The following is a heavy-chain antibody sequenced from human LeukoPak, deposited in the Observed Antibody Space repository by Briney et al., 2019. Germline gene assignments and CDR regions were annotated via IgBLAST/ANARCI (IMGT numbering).Heavy chain of an antibody. V-gene: IGHV5-51*01. D-gene: IGHD2-2*01. Sequence: GESLKISCKGSGYSFTSYWIGWVRQMPGKGLEWMGIIYPGDSDTRYSPSFQGQVTISADKSISTAYLQWSSQKASDTAMYYCARIPLSDIVVVPAALDYWGQGTLVTVSS. CDR3: ARIPLSDIVVVPAALDY. CDR1: GYSFTSYW. J-gene: IGHJ4*02. CDR2: IYPGDSDT.